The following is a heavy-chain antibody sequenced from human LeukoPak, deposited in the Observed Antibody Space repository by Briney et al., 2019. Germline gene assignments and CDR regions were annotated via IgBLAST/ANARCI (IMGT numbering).Heavy chain of an antibody. Sequence: GGSLRLSCSVSGFTFSSSAMHWVRQAPGKGLEYVSAISSNGGNTNYADSVKGRFTISRDNSKNTLYLQMSSLRTEDTAVYYCAKDGVASRLGTFDYWGQGTLVTVSS. CDR1: GFTFSSSA. V-gene: IGHV3-64D*06. J-gene: IGHJ4*02. D-gene: IGHD3-16*01. CDR3: AKDGVASRLGTFDY. CDR2: ISSNGGNT.